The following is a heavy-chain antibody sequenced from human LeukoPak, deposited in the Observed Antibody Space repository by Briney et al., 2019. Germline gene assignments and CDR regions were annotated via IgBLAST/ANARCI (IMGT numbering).Heavy chain of an antibody. J-gene: IGHJ6*03. V-gene: IGHV3-23*01. CDR2: ISASGHST. D-gene: IGHD3-16*01. CDR3: AKDGSWGNYYFYYYIDV. CDR1: GFTFSNTA. Sequence: GGSLRLSCEASGFTFSNTAMSWVRQAPGKGLEWVSGISASGHSTYNADSARGRFNISRDNPKNTLYLQMNSLRAEDTALYYCAKDGSWGNYYFYYYIDVWGKGTTVTVSS.